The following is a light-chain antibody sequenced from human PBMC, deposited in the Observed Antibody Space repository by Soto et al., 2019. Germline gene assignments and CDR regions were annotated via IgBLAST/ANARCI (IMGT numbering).Light chain of an antibody. CDR3: QSYDSSLSAHVV. CDR2: GNS. V-gene: IGLV1-40*01. J-gene: IGLJ2*01. Sequence: QAVLTQPPSVSGAPGQRVTISCTGSSSNIGAGYDVHWYQQLPGTAPKLLIYGNSNRPSGVPDRFSGSKSGTSASLAITGLQAEDEADYYCQSYDSSLSAHVVFGGGTKLTVL. CDR1: SSNIGAGYD.